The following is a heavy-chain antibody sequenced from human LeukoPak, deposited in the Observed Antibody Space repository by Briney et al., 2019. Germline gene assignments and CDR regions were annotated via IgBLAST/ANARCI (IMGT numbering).Heavy chain of an antibody. CDR1: GFTFSSYA. V-gene: IGHV3-23*01. D-gene: IGHD5-18*01. J-gene: IGHJ3*02. Sequence: GGSLRLSCAASGFTFSSYAMGWVRQAPGKGLEWGSAISGSGGSTYYADSVKGRFTISRDNSKNTMYLQMNSLRAEDTAVYYCAKDLNSYGPGGAFDIWGQGTMVTVSS. CDR2: ISGSGGST. CDR3: AKDLNSYGPGGAFDI.